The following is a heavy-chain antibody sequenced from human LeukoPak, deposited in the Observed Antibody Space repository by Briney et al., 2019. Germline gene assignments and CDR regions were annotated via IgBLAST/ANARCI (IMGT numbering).Heavy chain of an antibody. CDR2: ISSLSGTI. CDR1: GFTFSSYS. Sequence: GGSLRLSCAASGFTFSSYSMNWVRQAPGEGLEWVSYISSLSGTIYYADSVKGRFTISRDNAKNSVYLQMDSLRAEDTAVYYCAKDPFPGYSYGTTYFDYWGQGTLVTVSS. V-gene: IGHV3-48*01. CDR3: AKDPFPGYSYGTTYFDY. D-gene: IGHD5-18*01. J-gene: IGHJ4*02.